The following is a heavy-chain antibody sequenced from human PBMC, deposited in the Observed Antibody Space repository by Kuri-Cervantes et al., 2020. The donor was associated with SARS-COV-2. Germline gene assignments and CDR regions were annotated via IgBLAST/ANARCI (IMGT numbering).Heavy chain of an antibody. CDR2: INPKSGGT. J-gene: IGHJ5*02. D-gene: IGHD3-3*01. CDR1: GYTFTGYY. CDR3: ARGPAITIFGVLRGRENWFDP. Sequence: ALVKVSCKASGYTFTGYYVHWIRQAPGEGLEWMGWINPKSGGTNYAQKFQGWVTMTRETSISTAYVELSGLRSDDTAVYYCARGPAITIFGVLRGRENWFDPWGQGTLVTVSS. V-gene: IGHV1-2*04.